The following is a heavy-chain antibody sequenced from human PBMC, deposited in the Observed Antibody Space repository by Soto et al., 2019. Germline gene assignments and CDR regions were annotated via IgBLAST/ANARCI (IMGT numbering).Heavy chain of an antibody. Sequence: EVQLVESGGGLVQPGGSLRLSCAASGFTFSSYGMSWVRQAPGKGLEWVANIKQDGSEIYYVDSVEGRFTISRDNAKNSLYLQMNSLRAEDTAVYYCAIIPGSAAAPYFDYWGQGTLVTVSS. CDR1: GFTFSSYG. CDR2: IKQDGSEI. J-gene: IGHJ4*02. D-gene: IGHD6-13*01. CDR3: AIIPGSAAAPYFDY. V-gene: IGHV3-7*03.